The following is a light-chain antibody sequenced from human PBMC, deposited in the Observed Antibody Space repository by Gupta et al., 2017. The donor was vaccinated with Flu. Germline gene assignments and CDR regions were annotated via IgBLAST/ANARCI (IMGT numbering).Light chain of an antibody. CDR1: QSVSNNY. Sequence: EIVLTQSPGTLSLSPGERATLSCWASQSVSNNYIAWYQQRPGQAPRLLIYHAYYRDPGIPDRFGGSGSGTDFTLTISRLEPEDFAVYHCQQEGSSPLTFGGGTKVEV. CDR2: HAY. CDR3: QQEGSSPLT. V-gene: IGKV3-20*01. J-gene: IGKJ4*01.